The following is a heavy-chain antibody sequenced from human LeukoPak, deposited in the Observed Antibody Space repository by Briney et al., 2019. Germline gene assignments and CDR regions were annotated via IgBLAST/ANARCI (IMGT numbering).Heavy chain of an antibody. J-gene: IGHJ4*02. D-gene: IGHD3-10*01. CDR2: LSSSSSVI. V-gene: IGHV3-48*01. CDR3: ARDRSFTMIRGVIDY. CDR1: GFTFSTYA. Sequence: PGGSLRLSCAASGFTFSTYAMDWVRQAPGKGLEWVSYLSSSSSVIYHADSVKGRFTISRDNAKNSLYLQMNSLRAEDTAVYYCARDRSFTMIRGVIDYWGQGTLVTVSS.